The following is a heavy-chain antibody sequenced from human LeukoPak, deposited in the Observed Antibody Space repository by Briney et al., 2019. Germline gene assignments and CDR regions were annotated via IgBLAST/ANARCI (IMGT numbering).Heavy chain of an antibody. V-gene: IGHV3-21*01. J-gene: IGHJ4*02. CDR3: ASLHRYCSSTSCYTGHFDY. D-gene: IGHD2-2*02. CDR1: GFTFSSYS. CDR2: ISSSSSYI. Sequence: GGSLRLSCAASGFTFSSYSMNWVRQAPGQGLEWVSSISSSSSYIYYADSVKGRFTISRDNAKNSLYLQMNSLRAEDTAVYYCASLHRYCSSTSCYTGHFDYWGQGTLVTVSS.